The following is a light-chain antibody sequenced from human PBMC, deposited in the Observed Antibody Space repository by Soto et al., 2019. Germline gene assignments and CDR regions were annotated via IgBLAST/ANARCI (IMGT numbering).Light chain of an antibody. Sequence: QSALTQPASLSGSPGQSITISCTGTSSDVGGYNYVSWYQQHPGKAPKLMIHDVSNRPSGVSNRFSGSKSGNTASLTISGLQAEDEADYYCSSYRGSSTTHYVFRTGTKLTVL. CDR3: SSYRGSSTTHYV. J-gene: IGLJ1*01. CDR2: DVS. V-gene: IGLV2-14*03. CDR1: SSDVGGYNY.